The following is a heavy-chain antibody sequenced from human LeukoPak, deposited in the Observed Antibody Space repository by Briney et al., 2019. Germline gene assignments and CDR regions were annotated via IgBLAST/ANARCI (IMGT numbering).Heavy chain of an antibody. D-gene: IGHD2-2*01. CDR3: ARAKVYCSSTSCPQHWFDP. J-gene: IGHJ5*02. Sequence: SVKVSCKASGGTFSSCAISWVRQAPGQGLEWMGRIIPIFGIANYAQKFQGRVTITADKSTSTAYMELSSLRSEDTAVYYCARAKVYCSSTSCPQHWFDPWDHGTLVTVSS. CDR2: IIPIFGIA. CDR1: GGTFSSCA. V-gene: IGHV1-69*04.